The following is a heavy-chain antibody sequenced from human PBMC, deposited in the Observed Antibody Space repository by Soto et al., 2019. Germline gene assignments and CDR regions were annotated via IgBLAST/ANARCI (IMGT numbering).Heavy chain of an antibody. V-gene: IGHV3-23*01. Sequence: GGSLRLSCAASGFTFSSYAMSWVRQAPGKGLEWVSAISGSGGSTYYADSVKGRFTISRDNSKNTLYLQMNSLRAEDTAVYYCAKGIDIVVVVAALNWFDPWGQGTLVTVSS. J-gene: IGHJ5*02. CDR1: GFTFSSYA. CDR3: AKGIDIVVVVAALNWFDP. CDR2: ISGSGGST. D-gene: IGHD2-15*01.